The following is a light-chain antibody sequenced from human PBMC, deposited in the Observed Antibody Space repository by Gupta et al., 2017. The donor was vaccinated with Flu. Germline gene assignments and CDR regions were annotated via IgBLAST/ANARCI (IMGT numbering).Light chain of an antibody. Sequence: IAISCTGTSSDVGGHNSVSCYQQHPGKAPKLMFFDVSKRPSGVANRFSASKSGTTASPTISGLQAEDDAYYYCTSDTSSNTWIFGGGIKLTVL. V-gene: IGLV2-14*04. CDR1: SSDVGGHNS. CDR3: TSDTSSNTWI. J-gene: IGLJ2*01. CDR2: DVS.